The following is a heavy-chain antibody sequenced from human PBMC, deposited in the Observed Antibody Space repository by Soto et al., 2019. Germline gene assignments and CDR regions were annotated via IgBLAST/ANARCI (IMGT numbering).Heavy chain of an antibody. J-gene: IGHJ5*02. CDR2: SRNKVNSYTT. V-gene: IGHV3-72*01. Sequence: EVQLVESGGGLVQPGGSLRLSCAASGFTFSDHYMDWVRQAPGKGLEWVGRSRNKVNSYTTEYAATVKGRFAIARDPSKKSLYLQMNSLKTEDTAVYYCARGEEGHSNNSSFHPWGQGTLVTVSS. CDR3: ARGEEGHSNNSSFHP. D-gene: IGHD4-4*01. CDR1: GFTFSDHY.